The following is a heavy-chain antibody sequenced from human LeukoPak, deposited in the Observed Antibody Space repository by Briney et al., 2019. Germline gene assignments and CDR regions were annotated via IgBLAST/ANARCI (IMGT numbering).Heavy chain of an antibody. J-gene: IGHJ4*02. Sequence: PGGSLRLSCAASGFSFSSYAMSWVRQAPGKGLDWVPSITGSGSTYYADSVKGRFAISRDNSKNMLYLQMNSLRVEDTAIYYCAKDFEGYNFWGQGTLVTVSS. V-gene: IGHV3-23*01. CDR2: ITGSGST. CDR1: GFSFSSYA. D-gene: IGHD5-24*01. CDR3: AKDFEGYNF.